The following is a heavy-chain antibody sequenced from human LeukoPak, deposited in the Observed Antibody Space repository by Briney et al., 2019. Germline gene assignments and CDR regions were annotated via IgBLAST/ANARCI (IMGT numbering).Heavy chain of an antibody. CDR1: GGSFSGYY. D-gene: IGHD4-23*01. Sequence: SETLSLTCAVYGGSFSGYYWSWIRQPPGKGLEWIGEINHSGSTNYNPSLKSRVTISVDTSKNQFSLKLSSVTAADTAVYYCARGGNGLRVDYWGQGTLVTVSS. J-gene: IGHJ4*02. CDR2: INHSGST. CDR3: ARGGNGLRVDY. V-gene: IGHV4-34*01.